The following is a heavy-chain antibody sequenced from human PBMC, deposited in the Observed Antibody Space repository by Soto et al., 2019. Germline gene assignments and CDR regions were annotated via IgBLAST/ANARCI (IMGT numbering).Heavy chain of an antibody. J-gene: IGHJ3*02. CDR2: INPNSGST. CDR1: GYTFTGYY. D-gene: IGHD2-15*01. V-gene: IGHV1-2*04. CDR3: ARGYCSGGSCYSDDAFDI. Sequence: QVQVVQSGAEVKKPGASVKVSCKASGYTFTGYYMHWVRQAPGQGLEWMGWINPNSGSTNYAQKFQGWVNMTRDTSISTAYMELSRLRSDDTAVYYCARGYCSGGSCYSDDAFDIWGQGTMVTVSS.